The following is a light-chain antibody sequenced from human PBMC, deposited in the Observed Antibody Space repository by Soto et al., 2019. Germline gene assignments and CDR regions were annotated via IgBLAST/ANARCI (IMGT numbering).Light chain of an antibody. V-gene: IGKV4-1*01. CDR1: QSVLYSSNNKNY. J-gene: IGKJ5*01. CDR2: WAS. Sequence: DIVMTQSPDSLAVSLGERATINCKSSQSVLYSSNNKNYLAWYQQKSGQPPKLLIYWASTRESVVPDRFSGSGSGTDFTLTISSLQAEDVAVYYCQQYYSTPITFGQGTRLEIK. CDR3: QQYYSTPIT.